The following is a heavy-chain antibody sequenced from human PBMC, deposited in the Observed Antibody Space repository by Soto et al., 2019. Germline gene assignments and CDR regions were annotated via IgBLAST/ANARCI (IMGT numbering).Heavy chain of an antibody. D-gene: IGHD3-10*01. CDR3: ARDAVRGALKRWFDP. CDR2: INPSGGST. Sequence: ASVKVSCKASGYTFTSYYMHWVRQAPGQGLEWMGIINPSGGSTSYAQKFQGRVTMTRDTSTSTVYMELSSLRSEDTAVYYCARDAVRGALKRWFDPWGQGTLVTVSS. V-gene: IGHV1-46*01. CDR1: GYTFTSYY. J-gene: IGHJ5*02.